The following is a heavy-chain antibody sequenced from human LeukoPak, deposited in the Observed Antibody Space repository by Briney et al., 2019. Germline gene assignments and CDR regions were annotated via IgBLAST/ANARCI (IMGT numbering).Heavy chain of an antibody. Sequence: GGSLRLSCAASGSTFSSYAMHRVRQAPGKGLEWVAVISYDGSNKHYADSVKGRFTVSRDNAKNTLYLQVNNLRAEDTAVYYCARGPNSNWSGLDFWGQGTLLTVSS. J-gene: IGHJ4*02. CDR1: GSTFSSYA. CDR2: ISYDGSNK. D-gene: IGHD6-6*01. CDR3: ARGPNSNWSGLDF. V-gene: IGHV3-30-3*01.